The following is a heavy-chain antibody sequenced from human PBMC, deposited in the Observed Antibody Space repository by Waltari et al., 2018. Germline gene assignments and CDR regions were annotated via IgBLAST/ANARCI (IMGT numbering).Heavy chain of an antibody. D-gene: IGHD4-17*01. CDR2: MQYRGST. Sequence: QLQLQESGPGLVRPSDTLSLTCTVSGGPINTNSNWAWIRQPPGKGLEWMGNMQYRGSTFYNPSLMSRVTISLDTSKNQFSLTLTSVDAADTAVYFCGRIAFGDDGGYFQYWGQGTLVTVSS. CDR3: GRIAFGDDGGYFQY. V-gene: IGHV4-39*01. J-gene: IGHJ1*01. CDR1: GGPINTNSN.